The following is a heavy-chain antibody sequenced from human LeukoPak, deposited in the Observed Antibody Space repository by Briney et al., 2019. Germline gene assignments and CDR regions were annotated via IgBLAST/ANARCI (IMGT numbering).Heavy chain of an antibody. V-gene: IGHV3-23*01. CDR1: GFTFSSYA. J-gene: IGHJ5*02. Sequence: GGSLRLSCAASGFTFSSYAMSWVRQAPGKGLEWVSVITGSGDSTYYGDSVKGRFTISRDSSKSTLHLQMTSLRAEDTAVYFCARGGDSSRYSGLDHWGQGTLVTVSS. CDR3: ARGGDSSRYSGLDH. CDR2: ITGSGDST. D-gene: IGHD2-15*01.